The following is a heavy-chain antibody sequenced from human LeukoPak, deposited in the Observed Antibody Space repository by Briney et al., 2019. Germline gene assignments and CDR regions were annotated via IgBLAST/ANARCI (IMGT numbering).Heavy chain of an antibody. Sequence: GGSLRLSCAASGFTFSSYAISWVRQAPGQGLEWMGRIIPILGIANYAQKFQGRVTITADKSTSTAYMELSSLRSEDTAVYYCARGGDIVVVPAGGGYYYGMDVWGQGTTVTVSS. D-gene: IGHD2-2*01. CDR2: IIPILGIA. CDR1: GFTFSSYA. V-gene: IGHV1-69*04. J-gene: IGHJ6*02. CDR3: ARGGDIVVVPAGGGYYYGMDV.